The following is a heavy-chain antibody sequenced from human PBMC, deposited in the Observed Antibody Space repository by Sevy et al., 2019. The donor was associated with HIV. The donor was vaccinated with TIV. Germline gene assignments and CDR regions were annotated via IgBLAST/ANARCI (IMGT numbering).Heavy chain of an antibody. D-gene: IGHD1-26*01. CDR2: IYSGGST. CDR3: AREVNGRSGSSSSGDY. J-gene: IGHJ4*02. Sequence: GGSLRLSCAASGFTVSSNYMSWVRQAPGKGLEWVSVIYSGGSTYYADSVKGRFTISRDNSKNTQYLQMNSLRAEDTAVYYCAREVNGRSGSSSSGDYWGQGTLVTVSS. V-gene: IGHV3-53*01. CDR1: GFTVSSNY.